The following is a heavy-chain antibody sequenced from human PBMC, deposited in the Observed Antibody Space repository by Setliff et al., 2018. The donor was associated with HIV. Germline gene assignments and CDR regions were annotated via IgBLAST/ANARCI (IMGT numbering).Heavy chain of an antibody. CDR1: GDSISSGSYF. Sequence: SETLSLTCSVSGDSISSGSYFWGWIRQTPGKGLEWIGNIYYTGFAYYNPSLKSRVTISLDTSKAHFFLNLTSVTDADTAVYFCTREGRGDPAMATTRTDYWGQGKRVTVSS. V-gene: IGHV4-39*02. D-gene: IGHD1-1*01. CDR3: TREGRGDPAMATTRTDY. J-gene: IGHJ4*02. CDR2: IYYTGFA.